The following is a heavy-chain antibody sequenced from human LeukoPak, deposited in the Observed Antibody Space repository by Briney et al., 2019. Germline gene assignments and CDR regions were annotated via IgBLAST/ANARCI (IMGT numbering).Heavy chain of an antibody. Sequence: ASVKVFRKASGYTFTSYYMHWVRQAPGQGLEWMGIINPSGGSTSYAQKFQGRVTMTRDMSTSTVYMELSSMRSEDTAVYYCARGLGSSSWSDLYMDVWGKGTTVTVSS. J-gene: IGHJ6*03. CDR2: INPSGGST. D-gene: IGHD6-13*01. CDR3: ARGLGSSSWSDLYMDV. V-gene: IGHV1-46*01. CDR1: GYTFTSYY.